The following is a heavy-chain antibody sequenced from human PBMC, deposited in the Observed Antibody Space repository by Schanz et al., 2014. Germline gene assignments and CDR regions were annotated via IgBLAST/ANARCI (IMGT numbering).Heavy chain of an antibody. CDR1: GYFFSSYG. J-gene: IGHJ4*02. D-gene: IGHD4-17*01. Sequence: QVQLVQSEAAVKKPGASVKVSCKASGYFFSSYGISWVRQAPGQGLEWMGWISPYNGNTKYAEKLEDRVTMTTDISRSTAYMQLRSQTYDDTAVYYCARVVRSDYLSELDFWGQGTQVIVSS. CDR3: ARVVRSDYLSELDF. CDR2: ISPYNGNT. V-gene: IGHV1-18*01.